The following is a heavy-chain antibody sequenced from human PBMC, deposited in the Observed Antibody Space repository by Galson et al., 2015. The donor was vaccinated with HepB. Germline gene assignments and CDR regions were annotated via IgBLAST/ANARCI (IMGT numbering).Heavy chain of an antibody. Sequence: SVKVSCKASGYTFTSYYMHWVRQAPGQGLEWMGIINPSGGSTSYAQKFQGRVTMTRDTSTSTVYMELSSLRSEDTAVYYCARDSQVPGPTPVVVRNPPYYYYYMDVWGKGTTVTVSS. V-gene: IGHV1-46*01. D-gene: IGHD2-21*01. CDR2: INPSGGST. CDR1: GYTFTSYY. CDR3: ARDSQVPGPTPVVVRNPPYYYYYMDV. J-gene: IGHJ6*03.